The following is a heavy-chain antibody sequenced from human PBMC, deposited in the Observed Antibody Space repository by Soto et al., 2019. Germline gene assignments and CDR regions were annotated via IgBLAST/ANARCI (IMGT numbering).Heavy chain of an antibody. D-gene: IGHD5-18*01. J-gene: IGHJ6*02. Sequence: SVKVSFKASGGPFSSYAISLVRQAPGQGLEWMGGIIPIFGTANYAQKFQGRVTITADESTSTAYMELSSLRSEDTAVYYCARDKDTAMAYYYYGMDVWGQGTTVTVSS. V-gene: IGHV1-69*13. CDR1: GGPFSSYA. CDR2: IIPIFGTA. CDR3: ARDKDTAMAYYYYGMDV.